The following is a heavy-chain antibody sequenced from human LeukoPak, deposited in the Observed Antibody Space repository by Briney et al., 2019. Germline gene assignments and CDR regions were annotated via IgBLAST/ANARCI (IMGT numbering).Heavy chain of an antibody. V-gene: IGHV3-74*01. CDR2: INSDGSST. CDR3: AKGRIAVAGTFSDY. Sequence: GGSLRLSCAASGFTFSSYWMHWVRQAPGKGLVWVSRINSDGSSTSYADSVKGRFTISRDNAKNALYLQMNSLRAEDAAVYYCAKGRIAVAGTFSDYWGQGTLVTVSS. J-gene: IGHJ4*02. CDR1: GFTFSSYW. D-gene: IGHD6-19*01.